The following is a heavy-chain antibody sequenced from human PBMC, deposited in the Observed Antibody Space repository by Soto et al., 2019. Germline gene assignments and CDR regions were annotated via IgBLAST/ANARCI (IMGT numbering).Heavy chain of an antibody. CDR3: AILPNYHLYYYYYMDV. D-gene: IGHD4-4*01. CDR2: INVSGGST. CDR1: GFTFSSYA. Sequence: PGGSLSLSCAASGFTFSSYAMSWVRQASGKGLEWVSAINVSGGSTYYADSVKGRFTISRDNSKNTLYLQMNSLRAEDTAVYYCAILPNYHLYYYYYMDVWGKGTTVTVSS. J-gene: IGHJ6*03. V-gene: IGHV3-23*01.